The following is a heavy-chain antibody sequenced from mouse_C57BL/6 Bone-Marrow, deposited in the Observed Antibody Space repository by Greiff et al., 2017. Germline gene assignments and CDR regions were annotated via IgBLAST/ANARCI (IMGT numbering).Heavy chain of an antibody. CDR2: INPSSGYT. Sequence: QVQLQQSGAELARPGASVKMSCKASGYTFTSYTMNWVKQRPGQGLEWIGYINPSSGYTKYNQKFKDKATLTADKSSSTAYMQLSSLTSEDSAVYYCARYGSTWFAYWGQGTLVTVSA. J-gene: IGHJ3*01. V-gene: IGHV1-4*01. CDR1: GYTFTSYT. CDR3: ARYGSTWFAY. D-gene: IGHD1-1*01.